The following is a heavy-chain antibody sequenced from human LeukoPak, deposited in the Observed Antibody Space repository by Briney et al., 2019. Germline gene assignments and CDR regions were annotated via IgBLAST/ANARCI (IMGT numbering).Heavy chain of an antibody. CDR1: GGSFSGYY. CDR3: ARGLDSSGYYYVDNWFDP. Sequence: SETLSLTCAVYGGSFSGYYWSWIRQPPGKGLEWIGEINHSGSTNYNPSLKSRATISVDTSKNQFSLKLSSVTAADTAVYYCARGLDSSGYYYVDNWFDPWGQGTLVTVSS. D-gene: IGHD3-22*01. CDR2: INHSGST. J-gene: IGHJ5*02. V-gene: IGHV4-34*01.